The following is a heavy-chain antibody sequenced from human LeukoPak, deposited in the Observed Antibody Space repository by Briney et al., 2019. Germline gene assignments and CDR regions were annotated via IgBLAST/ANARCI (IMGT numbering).Heavy chain of an antibody. CDR2: IYYSGST. J-gene: IGHJ5*02. CDR3: ARAIYCSSTSCHLSGWFDP. Sequence: SETLSLTCTVSGGSISSSSYYWGWIRQPPGKGLEWIGSIYYSGSTYYNPSLKSRVAISVDTSKNQFSLKLSSVTAADTAVYYCARAIYCSSTSCHLSGWFDPWGQGTLVTVSP. D-gene: IGHD2-2*01. V-gene: IGHV4-39*01. CDR1: GGSISSSSYY.